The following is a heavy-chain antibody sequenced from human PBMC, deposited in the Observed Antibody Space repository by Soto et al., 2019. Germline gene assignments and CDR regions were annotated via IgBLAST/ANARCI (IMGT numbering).Heavy chain of an antibody. D-gene: IGHD2-21*01. CDR2: IGTGDRT. J-gene: IGHJ2*01. CDR3: AKDGPPTEIGPQGYFDL. V-gene: IGHV3-23*01. CDR1: GFTFSIYA. Sequence: QSGGSLTLSCAASGFTFSIYALTWVRQAPGKGLEWVSAIGTGDRTYFGDSVRGRFTISRDNSKNTVYLQMNSLRADDTAVYYCAKDGPPTEIGPQGYFDLWGRGTLVTVSS.